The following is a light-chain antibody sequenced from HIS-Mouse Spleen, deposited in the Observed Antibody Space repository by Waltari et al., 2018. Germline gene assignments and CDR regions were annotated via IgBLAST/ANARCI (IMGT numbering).Light chain of an antibody. CDR1: QRVSSY. CDR3: QQRRKWRWT. Sequence: DIVLTQSPATLSLSPGERATRSCRASQRVSSYLAWYQQNPGQAPRLLIYAASNRTTGIPARFSGTVSWPDFTLPIGSLEPHDFAVYYCQQRRKWRWTCGQGTKVGIK. J-gene: IGKJ1*01. CDR2: AAS. V-gene: IGKV3-11*01.